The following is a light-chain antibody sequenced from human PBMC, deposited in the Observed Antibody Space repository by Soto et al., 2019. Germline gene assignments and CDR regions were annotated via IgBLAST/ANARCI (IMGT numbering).Light chain of an antibody. CDR3: QQYDNLPRNT. J-gene: IGKJ2*01. CDR1: QDISKY. CDR2: DTS. Sequence: DIQMTQSPSSLSASVGDRVTITCQASQDISKYLNWYQQKPGKAPKLLIYDTSNLETGVPSRFSGSGSGTHFTFTISSLQPEDTAIYCCQQYDNLPRNTFGQGTKLEIK. V-gene: IGKV1-33*01.